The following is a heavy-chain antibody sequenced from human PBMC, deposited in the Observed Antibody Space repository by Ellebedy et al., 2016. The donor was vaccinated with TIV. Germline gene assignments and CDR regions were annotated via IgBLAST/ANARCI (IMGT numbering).Heavy chain of an antibody. D-gene: IGHD3-3*01. J-gene: IGHJ2*01. V-gene: IGHV4-4*07. CDR3: ARGVLEWLSDWYFDF. Sequence: MPSETLSLTCTVSGGSITSYYWSWIRQPAGKGLEWIGRIYTSGSTNYNPSLKSRVTMSVEPSKNQFSLQLSSVTAADTAVYSCARGVLEWLSDWYFDFWGRGTLVTVSS. CDR2: IYTSGST. CDR1: GGSITSYY.